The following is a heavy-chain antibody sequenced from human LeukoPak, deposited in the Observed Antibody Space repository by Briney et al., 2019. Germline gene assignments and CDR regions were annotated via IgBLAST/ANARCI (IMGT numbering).Heavy chain of an antibody. CDR2: IESDGSTT. CDR1: GFAFRNYW. V-gene: IGHV3-74*01. D-gene: IGHD3-9*01. Sequence: GGSLRLSCAASGFAFRNYWMHWVRHVPGRGLVWVSHIESDGSTTSYADSVKGRFTISRDNAKNTLYLQMNSLRAEDTAVYCCAKSYDILTGYSYFDYWGQGTLVTVSS. CDR3: AKSYDILTGYSYFDY. J-gene: IGHJ4*02.